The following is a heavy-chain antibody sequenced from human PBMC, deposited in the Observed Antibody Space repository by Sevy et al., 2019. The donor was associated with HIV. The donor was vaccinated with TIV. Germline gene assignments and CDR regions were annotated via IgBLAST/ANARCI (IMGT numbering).Heavy chain of an antibody. D-gene: IGHD2-21*01. Sequence: GGSLRLSCTAFGFPFDTFALNWVRQAPGKGLEWVSTIGRGPENIHYADSVKGRFTISRDNSRNTVYLQLNTLRAEDSDMYYCGSWVKAYLAYWGQGTLVTVSS. CDR1: GFPFDTFA. J-gene: IGHJ4*02. V-gene: IGHV3-23*01. CDR2: IGRGPENI. CDR3: GSWVKAYLAY.